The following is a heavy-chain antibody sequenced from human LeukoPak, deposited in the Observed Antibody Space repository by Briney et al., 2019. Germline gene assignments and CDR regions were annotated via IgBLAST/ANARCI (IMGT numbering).Heavy chain of an antibody. D-gene: IGHD1-26*01. V-gene: IGHV1-2*02. CDR1: GYTFTGYH. Sequence: GASVKVSCKASGYTFTGYHMHWVRQAPGQGLEWMGWINPNSGGTNYALKFQGRVTMTRDTSISTAYMELSRLRSDDTALYYCARVGAEWDLYYFDYWAQGTLVTVSS. CDR3: ARVGAEWDLYYFDY. J-gene: IGHJ4*02. CDR2: INPNSGGT.